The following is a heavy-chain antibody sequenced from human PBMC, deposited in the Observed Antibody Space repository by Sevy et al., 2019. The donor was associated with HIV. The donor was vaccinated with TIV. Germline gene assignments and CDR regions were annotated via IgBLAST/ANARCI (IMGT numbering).Heavy chain of an antibody. V-gene: IGHV3-30-3*01. CDR1: GFTFSSYA. CDR3: ARGRGGSDRRAFDI. J-gene: IGHJ3*02. CDR2: ISYDGSNK. Sequence: GGSLRLSCAASGFTFSSYAMHWVRQAPGKGLEWVAVISYDGSNKYYADSVKGRFNNSRDNSKNTRYLQRNSLRAEDTAVYYCARGRGGSDRRAFDIWGQGTMVTVSS. D-gene: IGHD1-26*01.